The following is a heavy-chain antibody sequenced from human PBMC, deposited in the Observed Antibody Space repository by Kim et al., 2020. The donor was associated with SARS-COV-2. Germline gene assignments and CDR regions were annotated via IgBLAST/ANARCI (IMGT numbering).Heavy chain of an antibody. CDR3: ARFVGSAVDAFDI. Sequence: YNPSLKSRVTISVDTSKNQFSLKLSSVTAADTAVYYCARFVGSAVDAFDIWGQGTMVTVSS. D-gene: IGHD1-26*01. V-gene: IGHV4-59*01. J-gene: IGHJ3*02.